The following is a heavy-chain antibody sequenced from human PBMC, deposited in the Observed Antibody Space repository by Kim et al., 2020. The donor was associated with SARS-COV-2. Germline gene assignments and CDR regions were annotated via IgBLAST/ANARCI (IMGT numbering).Heavy chain of an antibody. V-gene: IGHV3-53*01. Sequence: GGSLRLSCAASGFTVSSNYMSWIRQAPGKGLEWVSVIYSGGSTYYADSVQGRFTISRDNSKNTLYLQMNSLRAEDTAVYYCARGEGVNDFYGMDVWGQGTTVTVSS. J-gene: IGHJ6*02. D-gene: IGHD1-26*01. CDR3: ARGEGVNDFYGMDV. CDR2: IYSGGST. CDR1: GFTVSSNY.